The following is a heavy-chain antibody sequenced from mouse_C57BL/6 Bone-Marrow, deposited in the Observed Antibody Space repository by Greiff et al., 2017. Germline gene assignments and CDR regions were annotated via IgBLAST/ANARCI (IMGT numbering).Heavy chain of an antibody. CDR2: ISSGGAYI. CDR3: TRDWDYGCRDAMDY. CDR1: GFTFSSYA. V-gene: IGHV5-9-1*02. D-gene: IGHD1-1*01. J-gene: IGHJ4*01. Sequence: DVMLVESGEGLVKPGGSLKLSCAASGFTFSSYAMSWVRQTPEKRLEWVAYISSGGAYIYYADTVQGRFTISRDNARNTLYLQMNRLKSEDTAMYYCTRDWDYGCRDAMDYWGQGTSVTVSS.